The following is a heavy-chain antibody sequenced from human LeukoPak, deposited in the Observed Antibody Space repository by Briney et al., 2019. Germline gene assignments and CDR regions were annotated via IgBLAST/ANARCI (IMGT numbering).Heavy chain of an antibody. CDR1: GYSFTSYW. CDR3: ARGYYYDSSGPDAFDI. D-gene: IGHD3-22*01. Sequence: PGESLKISCKGSGYSFTSYWIGWVRQMPGKGLEWMGIIYPGDSDTRYSPSFQGQVTISADKSISTAYLQWSSLKSSDTAMYYCARGYYYDSSGPDAFDIWGQGTMVTVSS. J-gene: IGHJ3*02. V-gene: IGHV5-51*01. CDR2: IYPGDSDT.